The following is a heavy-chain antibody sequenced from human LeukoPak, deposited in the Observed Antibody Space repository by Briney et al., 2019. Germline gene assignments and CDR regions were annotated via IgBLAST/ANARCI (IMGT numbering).Heavy chain of an antibody. Sequence: GGSLRLSCAASGFTFSSYWMSWVRQAPGKGLEWVANIKQDGSEKYYVDSVKGRFTISRDNAKNSLFLQMNSLRAEDTAVYYCARRYYDFWSGYSYYFDYWGQGTLVTVSS. V-gene: IGHV3-7*01. CDR3: ARRYYDFWSGYSYYFDY. D-gene: IGHD3-3*01. CDR2: IKQDGSEK. J-gene: IGHJ4*02. CDR1: GFTFSSYW.